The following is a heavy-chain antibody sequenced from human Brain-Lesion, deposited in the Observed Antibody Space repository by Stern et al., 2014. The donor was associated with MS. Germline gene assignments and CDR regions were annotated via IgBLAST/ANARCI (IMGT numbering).Heavy chain of an antibody. D-gene: IGHD5-12*01. J-gene: IGHJ4*02. CDR3: ARSPATPSGYDRFDY. Sequence: EVQLVESGAEVKKPGESLKISCEASGYLFDDYWIGWVRQMSGRGLELVAIIFPRDSNTRYSPSAQGQVTISAAKAISTAHLQWSSRKAPDPAIYYCARSPATPSGYDRFDYWGQGALVTVSS. CDR2: IFPRDSNT. V-gene: IGHV5-51*03. CDR1: GYLFDDYW.